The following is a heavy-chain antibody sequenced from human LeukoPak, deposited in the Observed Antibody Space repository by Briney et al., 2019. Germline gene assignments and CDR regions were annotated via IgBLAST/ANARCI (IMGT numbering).Heavy chain of an antibody. V-gene: IGHV3-33*01. D-gene: IGHD5-24*01. CDR3: ASPSRDGYNFVY. J-gene: IGHJ4*02. CDR1: GFTFSSYG. Sequence: GGSLRLSCAASGFTFSSYGMHWVRQAPGKGLEWVAVIWYDGSNKYYADSVKGRFTISRDNSKNTLYLQMNSLRAEDTAVYYCASPSRDGYNFVYWGQGTLVTVSS. CDR2: IWYDGSNK.